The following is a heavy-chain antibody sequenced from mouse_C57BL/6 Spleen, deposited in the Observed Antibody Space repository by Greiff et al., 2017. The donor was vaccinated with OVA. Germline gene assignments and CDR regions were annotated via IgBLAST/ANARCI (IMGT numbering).Heavy chain of an antibody. CDR3: ARPYDYDVAFDV. J-gene: IGHJ1*03. CDR2: ISSGSSTI. D-gene: IGHD2-4*01. CDR1: GFTFSDYG. V-gene: IGHV5-17*01. Sequence: EVMLVESGGGLVKPGGSLKLSCAASGFTFSDYGMHWVRQAPEKGLEWVAYISSGSSTIYYADTVKGRFTISRDNAKNTLFLQMTSLRSEDTAMYYCARPYDYDVAFDVWGTGTTVTVSS.